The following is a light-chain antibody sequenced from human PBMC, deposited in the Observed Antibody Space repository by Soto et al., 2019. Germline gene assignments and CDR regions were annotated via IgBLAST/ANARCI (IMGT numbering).Light chain of an antibody. J-gene: IGLJ2*01. CDR2: VNSDGSH. CDR3: QTWGTGFHVV. CDR1: SGQRSYA. Sequence: QSVLSQSPSASASLGASVKLTCTLSSGQRSYAIAWHQQQPEKGPRYLMKVNSDGSHSKGDGIPDRFSGSGSGAERYLTISRLQSEDEADYYCQTWGTGFHVVFGGGTKLTVL. V-gene: IGLV4-69*01.